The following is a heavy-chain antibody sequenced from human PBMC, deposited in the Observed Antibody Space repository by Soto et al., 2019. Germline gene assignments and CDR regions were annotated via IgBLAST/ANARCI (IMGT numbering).Heavy chain of an antibody. CDR1: GHPLSYRY. CDR2: MRPLIGDT. D-gene: IGHD3-9*01. J-gene: IGHJ4*02. CDR3: AGEGSYETLSGNSHIFD. Sequence: QVPLVQSGAEVKQTGSSVKISCKTSGHPLSYRYLHWFRQAPGQAFEWMGRMRPLIGDTNNAQKVHDRLTLTRDRPKTTAYMELRSLTSDDTAIYYCAGEGSYETLSGNSHIFDWGQGTLVSVSS. V-gene: IGHV1-45*02.